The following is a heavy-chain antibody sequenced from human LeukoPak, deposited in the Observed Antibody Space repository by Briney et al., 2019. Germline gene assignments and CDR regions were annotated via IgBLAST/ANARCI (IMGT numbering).Heavy chain of an antibody. CDR3: ARNQRAVQWGYYYYHGMDV. D-gene: IGHD1-26*01. CDR2: INHSGST. J-gene: IGHJ6*02. Sequence: PSETLSLTCAVYGGSFSGYYWSWIRQPPGKGLEWIGEINHSGSTNYNPSLKSRVTISVDTSKNQFSLKLSSVTAADTAVYYCARNQRAVQWGYYYYHGMDVWGQGTTVTVSS. CDR1: GGSFSGYY. V-gene: IGHV4-34*01.